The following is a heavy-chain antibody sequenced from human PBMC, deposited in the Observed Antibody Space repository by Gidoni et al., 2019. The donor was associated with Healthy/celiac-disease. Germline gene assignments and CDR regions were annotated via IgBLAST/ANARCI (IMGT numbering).Heavy chain of an antibody. Sequence: QVTLRESGPALVKPTQTLTLTCTFSGFSLSTSGMCVSWIRQPPGKALEWLALIDWDDDKYYSTSLKTRLTISKDTSKNQVVLTMTNMDPVDTATYYCARITGLRDSSGYYTGEFDYWGQGTLVTVSS. CDR2: IDWDDDK. D-gene: IGHD3-22*01. CDR1: GFSLSTSGMC. CDR3: ARITGLRDSSGYYTGEFDY. J-gene: IGHJ4*02. V-gene: IGHV2-70*01.